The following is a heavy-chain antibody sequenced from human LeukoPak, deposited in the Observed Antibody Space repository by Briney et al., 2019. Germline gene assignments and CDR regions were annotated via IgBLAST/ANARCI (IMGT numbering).Heavy chain of an antibody. J-gene: IGHJ5*02. V-gene: IGHV4-61*01. CDR1: GASITTDSYY. CDR2: IYHRGST. Sequence: SETLSLTCTVSGASITTDSYYWSSIRQPPGKGLEWIGYIYHRGSTTNNPSLKSRVTISVDTSKNQFSLKLSSVTAADTAVYYCARLEDVRVSMVPGLMLTPPYFDPWGQGTLVTVSS. CDR3: ARLEDVRVSMVPGLMLTPPYFDP. D-gene: IGHD3-10*01.